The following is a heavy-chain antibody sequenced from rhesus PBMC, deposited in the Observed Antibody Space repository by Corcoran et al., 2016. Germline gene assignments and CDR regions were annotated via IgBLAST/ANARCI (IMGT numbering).Heavy chain of an antibody. CDR2: IYGGSSST. D-gene: IGHD4-29*01. V-gene: IGHV4-127*01. CDR3: ARVGATVAAPWDY. J-gene: IGHJ4*01. Sequence: QVQLQESGPGLVTPSETLSLTCAVSGYSISSGYGWGWIRQSPGEGREWIGQIYGGSSSTYDNPSLKSRVTGSKDTSKNQCSLKVNSVTAADTAVYYCARVGATVAAPWDYWGQGVLVTVSS. CDR1: GYSISSGYG.